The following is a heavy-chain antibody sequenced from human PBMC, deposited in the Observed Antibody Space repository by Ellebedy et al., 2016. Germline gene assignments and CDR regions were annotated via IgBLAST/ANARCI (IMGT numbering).Heavy chain of an antibody. D-gene: IGHD1-14*01. CDR3: VKKVANRPGPPYYFDA. J-gene: IGHJ4*02. Sequence: GESLKISCATSGFTFSNYFMTWIRRAPGKGLEWVATISGAGYTTFFADSVKGRFTVSRDNSKSTLYLQMSSLRVEDTAVYYCVKKVANRPGPPYYFDAWGQGILVTVSS. V-gene: IGHV3-23*01. CDR2: ISGAGYTT. CDR1: GFTFSNYF.